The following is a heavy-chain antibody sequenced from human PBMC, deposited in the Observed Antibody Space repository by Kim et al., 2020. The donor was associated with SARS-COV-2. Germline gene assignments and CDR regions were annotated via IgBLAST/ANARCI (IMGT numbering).Heavy chain of an antibody. D-gene: IGHD6-19*01. CDR3: ARAYSSGWAYFDY. CDR1: GFTFSSYS. Sequence: GGSLRLSCAASGFTFSSYSMNWVRQAPGKGLEWVLSISSSSSYIYYADSVKGRFTISRDNAKNSLYLQMNSLRAEDTAVYYCARAYSSGWAYFDYWGQGTLVTVSS. V-gene: IGHV3-21*01. CDR2: ISSSSSYI. J-gene: IGHJ4*02.